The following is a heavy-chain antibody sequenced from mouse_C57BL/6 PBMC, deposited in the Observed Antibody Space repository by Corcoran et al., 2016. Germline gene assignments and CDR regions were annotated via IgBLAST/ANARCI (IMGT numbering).Heavy chain of an antibody. D-gene: IGHD1-1*01. CDR1: GYTFTDYY. CDR3: ARGNYGSSYVPYYYAMDY. Sequence: EVQLQQSGPELVKPGASVKISCKASGYTFTDYYMNWVKQSHGKSLEWIGDINPNNGGTSYNQKFKGKATLTVDKSSSTAYMELRSLTSEDSAVYYCARGNYGSSYVPYYYAMDYWGQGTPVTVSS. V-gene: IGHV1-26*01. CDR2: INPNNGGT. J-gene: IGHJ4*01.